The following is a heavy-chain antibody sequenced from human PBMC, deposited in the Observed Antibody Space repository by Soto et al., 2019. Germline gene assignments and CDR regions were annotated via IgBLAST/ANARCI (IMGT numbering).Heavy chain of an antibody. D-gene: IGHD4-17*01. V-gene: IGHV1-18*01. CDR2: ISAYNGNT. J-gene: IGHJ6*02. Sequence: QVQLVQSGAEVKKPGASVKVSCKASGYTFTSYGISWVRQAPGQGLEWMGWISAYNGNTNYAQKLQGRVTMTTDTSTSTAYXXLXSXXSDDTAVYYCARRRHDYGDYVPQTLSYYYYYGMDVWGQGTTVTVSS. CDR3: ARRRHDYGDYVPQTLSYYYYYGMDV. CDR1: GYTFTSYG.